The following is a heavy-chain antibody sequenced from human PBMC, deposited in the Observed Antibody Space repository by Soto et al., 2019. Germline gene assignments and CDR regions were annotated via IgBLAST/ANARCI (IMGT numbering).Heavy chain of an antibody. V-gene: IGHV3-7*01. CDR3: ARDQSYYYYDSSGYYYGPYAFDI. CDR1: GFTFSSYW. CDR2: IKQDGSEK. D-gene: IGHD3-22*01. Sequence: HPGGSLRLSCAASGFTFSSYWMSWVRQAPGKGLEWVANIKQDGSEKYYADSVKGRFTISRDNAKNSLYLQMNSLRAEDTAVYYCARDQSYYYYDSSGYYYGPYAFDIWGQGTMVTVSS. J-gene: IGHJ3*02.